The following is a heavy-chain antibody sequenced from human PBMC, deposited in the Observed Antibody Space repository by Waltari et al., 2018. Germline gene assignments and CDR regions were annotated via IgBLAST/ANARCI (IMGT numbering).Heavy chain of an antibody. CDR3: ARPFRARVATIRAGYFDY. CDR2: INQSGGT. CDR1: GGSFSGYY. D-gene: IGHD5-12*01. Sequence: QVQLQQWGAGLLKPSETLSLTCAVYGGSFSGYYWSWIRQPPGKGLAWIGEINQSGGTNSTPSPKSRVTRSVDTSKNQFSLKLSSVTAADTAVYYCARPFRARVATIRAGYFDYWGQGTLVTVSS. V-gene: IGHV4-34*01. J-gene: IGHJ4*02.